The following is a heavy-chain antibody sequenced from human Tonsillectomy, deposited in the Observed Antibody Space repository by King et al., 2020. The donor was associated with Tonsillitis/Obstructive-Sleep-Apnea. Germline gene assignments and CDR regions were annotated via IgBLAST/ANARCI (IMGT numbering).Heavy chain of an antibody. Sequence: VQLVESGGGLVQLGGSLRLSCAVSGFSVTRNYMTWVRQSPNKGLEWVSVIYSGGRIYYAGSVNGRFTISRDNSKNTVYLQMNSLRAEDTALYYCATVGTRGIYAFDIWGQGTLVTVSS. V-gene: IGHV3-66*01. CDR3: ATVGTRGIYAFDI. CDR1: GFSVTRNY. J-gene: IGHJ3*02. D-gene: IGHD3-10*01. CDR2: IYSGGRI.